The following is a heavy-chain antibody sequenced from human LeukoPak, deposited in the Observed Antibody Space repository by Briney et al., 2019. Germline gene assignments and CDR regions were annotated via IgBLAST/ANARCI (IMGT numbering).Heavy chain of an antibody. CDR3: AELGITMIGGV. D-gene: IGHD3-10*02. J-gene: IGHJ6*04. CDR1: EFTFSSYT. V-gene: IGHV3-21*01. Sequence: GGSLRLSCAASEFTFSSYTMNWVRQAPGKGLEWVSSISSSSSYIYYADSVKGRFTISRDNAKNSLYLQMNSLRAEDTAVYYCAELGITMIGGVWGKGTTVTISS. CDR2: ISSSSSYI.